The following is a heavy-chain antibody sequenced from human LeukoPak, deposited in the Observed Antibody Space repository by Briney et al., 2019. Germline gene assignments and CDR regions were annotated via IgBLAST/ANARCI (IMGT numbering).Heavy chain of an antibody. J-gene: IGHJ4*02. CDR3: ARGRFDSSGYRYFDS. V-gene: IGHV4-31*03. CDR1: GGSISSGLYY. CDR2: IYYSGST. D-gene: IGHD3-22*01. Sequence: SETLSLTCTVSGGSISSGLYYWTWIRQHPGKGLEYIGYIYYSGSTYYNPSLESRLTMSLGTSKKQFSLKLNSVTAADAAVYYCARGRFDSSGYRYFDSWGQGTLVTVSS.